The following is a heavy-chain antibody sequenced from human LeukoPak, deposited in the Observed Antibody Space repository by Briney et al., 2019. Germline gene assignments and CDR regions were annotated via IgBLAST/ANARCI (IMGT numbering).Heavy chain of an antibody. D-gene: IGHD2-21*01. V-gene: IGHV3-21*01. J-gene: IGHJ4*02. CDR3: ATGIVVVIASRDH. Sequence: PGGSLRLSCAASGFTFSSYSMNWIRQAPGKGLEWVSSISSSSSYIYYADSVKGRFTISRDNAKNSLYLQMNSLRAEDTAVYYCATGIVVVIASRDHWGQGTLVTVSS. CDR2: ISSSSSYI. CDR1: GFTFSSYS.